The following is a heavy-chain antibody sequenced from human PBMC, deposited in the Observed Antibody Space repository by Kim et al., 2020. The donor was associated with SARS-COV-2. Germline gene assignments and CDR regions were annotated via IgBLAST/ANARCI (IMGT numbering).Heavy chain of an antibody. D-gene: IGHD2-15*01. V-gene: IGHV3-11*05. Sequence: GRFTISRDNAKNSLYLQMNSLRAEDTAVYYCAREKVVEMATMDYYYGMDVWGQGTTVTVSS. CDR3: AREKVVEMATMDYYYGMDV. J-gene: IGHJ6*02.